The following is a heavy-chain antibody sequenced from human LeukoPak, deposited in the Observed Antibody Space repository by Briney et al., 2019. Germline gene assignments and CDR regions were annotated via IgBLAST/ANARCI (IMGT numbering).Heavy chain of an antibody. CDR1: GGTFSSYA. V-gene: IGHV1-69*04. CDR2: IIPILGIA. Sequence: SVKVSCKASGGTFSSYAISWVRQAPGQGLEWMGRIIPILGIANYAQKFQGRVTITADKSTSTAYMELSSLRSEDTAVYYCARVIGCSSTSCSPLYYFYMDVWGKGTTVTVSS. J-gene: IGHJ6*03. CDR3: ARVIGCSSTSCSPLYYFYMDV. D-gene: IGHD2-2*01.